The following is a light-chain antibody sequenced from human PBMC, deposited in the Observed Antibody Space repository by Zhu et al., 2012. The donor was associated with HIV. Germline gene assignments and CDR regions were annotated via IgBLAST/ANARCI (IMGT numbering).Light chain of an antibody. Sequence: DIQLTQSPSSLSASVGDRVTITCRASQAITNYLAWYQQKPGKPPRLLIYGSSTLLSGVPSRFSGSESGTSFTLTISNVQPEDVAVYYCQKYNSVPIWTFGPGTKVEIK. CDR1: QAITNY. CDR2: GSS. CDR3: QKYNSVPIWT. J-gene: IGKJ1*01. V-gene: IGKV1-27*01.